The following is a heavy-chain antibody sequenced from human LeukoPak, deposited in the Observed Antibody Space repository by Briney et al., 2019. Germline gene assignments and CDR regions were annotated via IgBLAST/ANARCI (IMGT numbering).Heavy chain of an antibody. V-gene: IGHV4-34*01. Sequence: SETLSLTCAVYGGSFSGYYWSWIRQPPGKGLEWIGEINHSGSTNYNPSLKSRVTISVDTSKNQFSLKLSSVTAADTAVYYCARESRVHYDILTGSAVDYWGQGTLVTVSS. CDR2: INHSGST. J-gene: IGHJ4*02. CDR1: GGSFSGYY. D-gene: IGHD3-9*01. CDR3: ARESRVHYDILTGSAVDY.